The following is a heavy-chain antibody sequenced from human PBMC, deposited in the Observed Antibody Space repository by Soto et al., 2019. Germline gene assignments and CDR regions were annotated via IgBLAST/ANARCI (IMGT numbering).Heavy chain of an antibody. D-gene: IGHD4-4*01. CDR1: GYAFNNSG. CDR3: ARAQTPTESDY. J-gene: IGHJ4*02. Sequence: QVHLVQSGAEVKKPGASVKVSCKASGYAFNNSGISWVRQAPGQGLEWMGWLNTYNGNTNSAQKFQGRVTMTTDTSTTTAHMELRSLRTDDTAVYCWARAQTPTESDYWGQGTLVTVSS. V-gene: IGHV1-18*01. CDR2: LNTYNGNT.